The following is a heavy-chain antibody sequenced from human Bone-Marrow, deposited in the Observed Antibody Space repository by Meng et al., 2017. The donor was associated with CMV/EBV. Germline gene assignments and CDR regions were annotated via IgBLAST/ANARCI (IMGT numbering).Heavy chain of an antibody. CDR1: GLDFSDHT. V-gene: IGHV3-21*01. Sequence: GESLKISCAVSGLDFSDHTMNWVRQAPGKGLEWVSSISATGVYIYYADSVKGRFTISRDNAQNSLFLQMNSLRADDTALYYFARGEGFLEWLIDFWGQGTLVTVSS. CDR3: ARGEGFLEWLIDF. D-gene: IGHD3-3*01. J-gene: IGHJ4*02. CDR2: ISATGVYI.